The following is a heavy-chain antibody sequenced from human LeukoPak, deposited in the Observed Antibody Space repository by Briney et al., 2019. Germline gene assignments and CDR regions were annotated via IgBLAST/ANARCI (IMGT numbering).Heavy chain of an antibody. D-gene: IGHD2-15*01. CDR1: GFTFSIYG. V-gene: IGHV3-30*18. CDR3: AKDGQRCSGGSCYSGVFDY. Sequence: GGSLRLSCAASGFTFSIYGMHWVRQAPGKGLECVAVISYDGSNKYYADSVKGRFTISRDNSKNTLYLQMNSLRAEDTAVYYCAKDGQRCSGGSCYSGVFDYWGQGTLVTVSS. CDR2: ISYDGSNK. J-gene: IGHJ4*02.